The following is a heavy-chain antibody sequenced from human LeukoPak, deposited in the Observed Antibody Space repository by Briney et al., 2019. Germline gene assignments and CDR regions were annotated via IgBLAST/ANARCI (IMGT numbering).Heavy chain of an antibody. CDR1: GFTVSSNY. Sequence: HPGGSLRLSCAASGFTVSSNYMSWVRQAPGKGLEWVSVIYSGGSTYYADSVKGRFTISRDNSKNTLYLQMNSLRAEDTAVYYCARMTVAYYDSSGQRAFDIWSQGTMVTVSS. CDR2: IYSGGST. V-gene: IGHV3-53*01. D-gene: IGHD3-22*01. CDR3: ARMTVAYYDSSGQRAFDI. J-gene: IGHJ3*02.